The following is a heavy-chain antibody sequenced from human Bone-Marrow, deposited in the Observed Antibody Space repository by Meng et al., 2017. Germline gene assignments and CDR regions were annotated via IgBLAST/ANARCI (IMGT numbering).Heavy chain of an antibody. CDR2: ISGSGGST. Sequence: GESLKISCAASGFTFSSYEMNWVRQAPGKGLEWVSAISGSGGSTYYADSVKGRFTISRDNSKNTLYLQMNSLRAEDTAVYYCAKWSSRTGSYSPFDYWGQGTLVTVSS. CDR1: GFTFSSYE. CDR3: AKWSSRTGSYSPFDY. J-gene: IGHJ4*02. V-gene: IGHV3-23*01. D-gene: IGHD1-26*01.